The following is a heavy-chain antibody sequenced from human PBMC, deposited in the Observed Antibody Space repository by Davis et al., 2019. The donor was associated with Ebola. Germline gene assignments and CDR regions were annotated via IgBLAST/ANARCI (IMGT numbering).Heavy chain of an antibody. CDR2: ISATEAHT. CDR3: AKYYLSGSYYHFDF. J-gene: IGHJ4*02. D-gene: IGHD3-10*01. V-gene: IGHV3-23*01. CDR1: GFTFSTYA. Sequence: GESLKISCAASGFTFSTYAMGWVRQAPGKGLEWVSTISATEAHTHYSDSVKGRFTISRDNSENTLFLQMNNLRAEDTAVYCCAKYYLSGSYYHFDFWGQGTLVAVSS.